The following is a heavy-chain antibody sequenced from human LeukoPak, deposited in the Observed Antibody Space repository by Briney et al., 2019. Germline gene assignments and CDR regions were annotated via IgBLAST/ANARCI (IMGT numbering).Heavy chain of an antibody. V-gene: IGHV3-33*08. CDR2: IWFDGSNK. Sequence: PGGPRRLSCAAPGFTFNSYAMHGVRQAPGKGLEGVAVIWFDGSNKYYADAVKGRFTISRDNSKTALSLQMNSLRAKDTAVYYCARSVVPAAIRDSPLDYWGQGALVTVSS. CDR1: GFTFNSYA. J-gene: IGHJ4*02. D-gene: IGHD2-2*01. CDR3: ARSVVPAAIRDSPLDY.